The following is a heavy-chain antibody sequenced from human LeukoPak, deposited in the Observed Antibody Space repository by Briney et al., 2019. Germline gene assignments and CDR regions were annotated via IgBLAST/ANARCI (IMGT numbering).Heavy chain of an antibody. V-gene: IGHV3-33*01. D-gene: IGHD3-3*01. Sequence: GTSLRLSCAVSGLTMKNFGMHWVRQAPGKGLEWVAVIWYDGSQRHYMDSVKGRFAISRENSMNTLSLQMNGLRVEDTAVYYCVRGADMNYNFENSFYFDSWGQGALVIVSS. CDR1: GLTMKNFG. J-gene: IGHJ4*02. CDR2: IWYDGSQR. CDR3: VRGADMNYNFENSFYFDS.